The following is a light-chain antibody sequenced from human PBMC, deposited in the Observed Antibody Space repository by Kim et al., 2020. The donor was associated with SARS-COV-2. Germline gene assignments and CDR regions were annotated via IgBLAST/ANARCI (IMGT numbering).Light chain of an antibody. CDR2: DNN. V-gene: IGLV1-51*01. CDR1: RSNIGNNY. J-gene: IGLJ2*01. CDR3: GAWDSSLDALV. Sequence: GQKATIACSGTRSNIGNNYVSCYQQLPGTAPKLLIYDNNERPSGIPDRFSGSKSGTSATLGITGLQTGDEADYYCGAWDSSLDALVFGGGTQLTVL.